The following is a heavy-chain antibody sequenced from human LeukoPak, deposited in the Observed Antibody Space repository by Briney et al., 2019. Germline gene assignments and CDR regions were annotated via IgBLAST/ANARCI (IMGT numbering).Heavy chain of an antibody. CDR3: AAGSSLVARRYQPPLYGMDV. CDR2: IVVGSGNT. V-gene: IGHV1-58*02. J-gene: IGHJ6*02. D-gene: IGHD2-2*01. Sequence: SVKVSCKASGYTFTSYGIGWVRQAPGQGLEWIGWIVVGSGNTNYAQKFQERVTITRDMSTSTAYMELSSLRSEDTAVYYCAAGSSLVARRYQPPLYGMDVWGQGTTVTVSS. CDR1: GYTFTSYG.